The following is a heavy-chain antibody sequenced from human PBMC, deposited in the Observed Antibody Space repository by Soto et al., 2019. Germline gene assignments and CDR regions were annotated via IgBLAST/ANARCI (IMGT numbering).Heavy chain of an antibody. Sequence: ESLKLSCQTSGYTFPIYWIGWVRQMPGGGLEWLGLIFPRDFDVRYSPSFEGQVTISADRSTATAFLHWRSLEASDSDLYFCARLVSLLQPIDSWGQGTPVTVSS. D-gene: IGHD4-4*01. CDR3: ARLVSLLQPIDS. CDR2: IFPRDFDV. J-gene: IGHJ5*01. CDR1: GYTFPIYW. V-gene: IGHV5-51*01.